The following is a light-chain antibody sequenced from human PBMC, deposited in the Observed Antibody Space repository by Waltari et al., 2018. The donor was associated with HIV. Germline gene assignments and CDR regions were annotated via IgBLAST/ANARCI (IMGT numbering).Light chain of an antibody. CDR2: DVN. CDR1: RTTVGYYNY. CDR3: CSYAGTYTYV. V-gene: IGLV2-11*01. J-gene: IGLJ1*01. Sequence: QSALTQPRSVSGSPGQSVTISCTGTRTTVGYYNYFSWYQQHPVKAPKFMIFDVNQRPSGVPDRFSGSKSGNTASLTISGLQAEDEADYYCCSYAGTYTYVFGSGTKVTVL.